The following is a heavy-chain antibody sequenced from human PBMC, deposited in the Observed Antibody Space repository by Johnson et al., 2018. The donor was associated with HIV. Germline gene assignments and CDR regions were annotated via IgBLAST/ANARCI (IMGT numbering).Heavy chain of an antibody. J-gene: IGHJ3*02. D-gene: IGHD3-16*01. CDR2: IDSVGRGT. CDR3: ASLGLDLLVKAPLSVVFDAFDI. CDR1: GFTLSDHW. Sequence: VQLVESGGVVVQPGGSLRLSCAASGFTLSDHWMHWFRQVPGKALAWVSRIDSVGRGTSYADSVKGRFTISRDNAKNTLSLQMNSLKIEDTAVYYCASLGLDLLVKAPLSVVFDAFDIWGQGTMVTVSS. V-gene: IGHV3-74*02.